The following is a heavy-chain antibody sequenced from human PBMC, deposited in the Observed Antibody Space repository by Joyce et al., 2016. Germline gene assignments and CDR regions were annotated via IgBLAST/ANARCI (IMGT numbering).Heavy chain of an antibody. Sequence: QVQLQESGPGLVKPSETLSLTCTVSGGSISIHYWSWIRQPPGKRLEWMGYIYYSGSTNYNPSLKSRCTISVDTSKNQFSLKLRSVSAADTAVYYCARGLGTPYGMDVWGQGTTVTVSS. CDR1: GGSISIHY. J-gene: IGHJ6*02. V-gene: IGHV4-59*11. CDR2: IYYSGST. D-gene: IGHD7-27*01. CDR3: ARGLGTPYGMDV.